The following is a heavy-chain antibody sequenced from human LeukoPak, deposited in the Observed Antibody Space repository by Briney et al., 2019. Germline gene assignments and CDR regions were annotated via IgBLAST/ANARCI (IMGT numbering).Heavy chain of an antibody. Sequence: GGSLRLSCAASGFTFSSYWMNWVRQAPGKGLEWVANIKQDGSEKYYVDSVKGRFTISRDNAKNSLYLQMYSLRAEDTAVYYCARGFELITFGGANGKLNWFDSWGQGTLVTVSS. CDR2: IKQDGSEK. CDR1: GFTFSSYW. CDR3: ARGFELITFGGANGKLNWFDS. J-gene: IGHJ5*01. V-gene: IGHV3-7*05. D-gene: IGHD3-16*01.